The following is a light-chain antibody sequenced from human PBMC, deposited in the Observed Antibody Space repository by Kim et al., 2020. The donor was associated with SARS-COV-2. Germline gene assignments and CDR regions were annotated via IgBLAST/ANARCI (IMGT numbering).Light chain of an antibody. CDR3: MIWHNNAVF. CDR1: SGINVGTYR. Sequence: QPVLTQPSSLSASPGASASLTCTLRSGINVGTYRIFWYQQKPGSPPQYLLRYKSDSDKQQAAGVPSRFSGSKDASANAGILLISGLQSEDEADYYCMIWHNNAVFFGGGTQLTVL. CDR2: YKSDSDK. V-gene: IGLV5-45*02. J-gene: IGLJ2*01.